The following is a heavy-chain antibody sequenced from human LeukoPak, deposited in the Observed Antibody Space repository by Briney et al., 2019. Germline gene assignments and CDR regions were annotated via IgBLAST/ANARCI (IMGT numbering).Heavy chain of an antibody. V-gene: IGHV1-18*01. D-gene: IGHD2-8*02. CDR3: ARGGLWCTGNKCYYYFDY. Sequence: ASVKVSCKASGYTFTMYGITWVRQAPGQGLEWMGWISAYNGNRNYAQNLQDRVTMTTDTSTSTAYMELRSLKSDDTAVYYCARGGLWCTGNKCYYYFDYWGQGTLVTVSS. CDR1: GYTFTMYG. J-gene: IGHJ4*02. CDR2: ISAYNGNR.